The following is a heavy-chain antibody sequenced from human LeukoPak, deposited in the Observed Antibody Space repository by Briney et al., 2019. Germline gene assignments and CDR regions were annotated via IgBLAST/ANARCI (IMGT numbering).Heavy chain of an antibody. Sequence: GESLKISCKGSGYSINNYWIGWVRQMPGKGLEWMGIIYPADSDIRYSPSFQGQVTISADKSISTAYLQWSSLKASDTAMYYCARLDGLRFDYWGQGTLVTVSS. V-gene: IGHV5-51*01. J-gene: IGHJ4*02. CDR2: IYPADSDI. CDR1: GYSINNYW. D-gene: IGHD4-17*01. CDR3: ARLDGLRFDY.